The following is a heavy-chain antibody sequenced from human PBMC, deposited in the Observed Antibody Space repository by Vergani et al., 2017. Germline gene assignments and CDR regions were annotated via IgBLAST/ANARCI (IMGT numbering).Heavy chain of an antibody. CDR3: ARDLRLLYNRFDP. CDR2: TWYDGNNK. V-gene: IGHV3-33*01. Sequence: QVQLVESGGGVVQPGRSLRLSCAASGFTFNQYGMHWVRQAPGKGQEWVAVTWYDGNNKQYADSVKGRFTISRDNSKSTMYLQMNSLRDEDTGVYYCARDLRLLYNRFDPWGQGTLVTVSS. CDR1: GFTFNQYG. J-gene: IGHJ5*02. D-gene: IGHD1-14*01.